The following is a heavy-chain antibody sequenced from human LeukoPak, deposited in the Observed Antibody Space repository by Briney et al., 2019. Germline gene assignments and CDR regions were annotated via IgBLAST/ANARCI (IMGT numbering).Heavy chain of an antibody. V-gene: IGHV5-51*01. CDR1: GYIFTS. J-gene: IGHJ4*02. CDR2: IYPGDSDG. CDR3: ATLGSSKFDY. D-gene: IGHD2/OR15-2a*01. Sequence: GESLKISCKASGYIFTSQVSGKVLEWMGIIYPGDSDGRYSPSFQGQVTISADKSISTAYLQWSSLKASDTAMYYCATLGSSKFDYWGQGTLVTVSS.